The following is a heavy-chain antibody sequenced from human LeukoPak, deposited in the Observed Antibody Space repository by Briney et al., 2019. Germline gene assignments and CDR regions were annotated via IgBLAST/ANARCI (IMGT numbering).Heavy chain of an antibody. D-gene: IGHD4-17*01. CDR2: ISYDGSNK. CDR3: ARGLSYGDYSYYFDY. J-gene: IGHJ4*02. V-gene: IGHV3-30-3*01. Sequence: GGSLRLSCAASGFTFSSYAMHWVRQAPGKGLEWVAVISYDGSNKYYADSVKGRFTISRDNSKNTLYLQMNSLRAEDTAVYYCARGLSYGDYSYYFDYWGQGTLVTVSS. CDR1: GFTFSSYA.